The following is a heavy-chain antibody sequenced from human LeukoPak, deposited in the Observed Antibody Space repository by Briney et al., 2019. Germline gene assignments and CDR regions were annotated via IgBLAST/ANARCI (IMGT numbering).Heavy chain of an antibody. V-gene: IGHV3-23*01. J-gene: IGHJ4*02. D-gene: IGHD2-2*01. CDR3: AKAYCSSNRCYFFDY. CDR1: GFTFSSYA. Sequence: GGSLRLSCAASGFTFSSYAMSWVRQAPGKGLEWVSAISYSGGYTYYADSVKGRFTISRDNSKNTLYLQMNSLRAEDTAVYYCAKAYCSSNRCYFFDYWGQGTLVTVS. CDR2: ISYSGGYT.